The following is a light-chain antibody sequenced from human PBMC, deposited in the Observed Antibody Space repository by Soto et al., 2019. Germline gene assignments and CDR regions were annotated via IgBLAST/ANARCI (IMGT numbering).Light chain of an antibody. V-gene: IGLV2-23*02. CDR1: NSDVGSFDL. Sequence: QSVLTQPASVSGSPGQSITISCTGSNSDVGSFDLVFWFQQYPGKAPKLILYEVSKRPLGVSNRFSGSKSGYTASLTISGLQAEDEGDYYCCSYADTTSLFVFGTGTKLTVL. CDR2: EVS. J-gene: IGLJ1*01. CDR3: CSYADTTSLFV.